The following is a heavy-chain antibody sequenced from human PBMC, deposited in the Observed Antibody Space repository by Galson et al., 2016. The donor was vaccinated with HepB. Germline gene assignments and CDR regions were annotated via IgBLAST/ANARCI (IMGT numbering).Heavy chain of an antibody. Sequence: QSGAEVKKPGESLKISCKGSGHSFISRWIGWVRQMPGKGLEWMGLINPADSGTAYSPSFQGQVTFSVDQSTSTAYLQWSSLKASDTAMYYCARHPGRPAGSLDYWGQGTLVTVSS. CDR3: ARHPGRPAGSLDY. D-gene: IGHD6-19*01. CDR1: GHSFISRW. CDR2: INPADSGT. V-gene: IGHV5-51*01. J-gene: IGHJ4*02.